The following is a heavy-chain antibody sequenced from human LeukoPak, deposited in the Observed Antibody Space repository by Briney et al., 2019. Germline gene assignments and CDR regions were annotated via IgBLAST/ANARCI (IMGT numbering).Heavy chain of an antibody. CDR2: VSPSHTTR. CDR3: ARDYILPLETDNGDGFAI. J-gene: IGHJ3*02. Sequence: ASVKVSCKASGYTFRQYSISWVRQAPGKGLEWMGWVSPSHTTRVYAQQFQGRVTMTADTNTNTVSMELRSLRSDDTAVYFCARDYILPLETDNGDGFAIWGQGTVVSAS. V-gene: IGHV1-18*01. D-gene: IGHD3-3*02. CDR1: GYTFRQYS.